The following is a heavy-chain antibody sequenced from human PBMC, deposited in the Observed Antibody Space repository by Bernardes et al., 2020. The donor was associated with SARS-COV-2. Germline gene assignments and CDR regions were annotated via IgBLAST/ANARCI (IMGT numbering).Heavy chain of an antibody. D-gene: IGHD3-16*01. CDR3: ARHGAGEDLSYFDY. CDR1: GGSISGYY. V-gene: IGHV4-59*01. J-gene: IGHJ4*02. CDR2: IDNRGNT. Sequence: SETLSLNCTVSGGSISGYYLSWIRQAPEMRLEGIGYIDNRGNTKFNPSLKSRVTISVDTSKNQFSLKVTSVTAADTAMYYCARHGAGEDLSYFDYWGRGTLVTVSS.